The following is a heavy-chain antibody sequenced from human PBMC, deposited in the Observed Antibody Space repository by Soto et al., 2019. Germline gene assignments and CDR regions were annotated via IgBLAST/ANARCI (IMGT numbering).Heavy chain of an antibody. CDR1: GFTFDDYA. D-gene: IGHD2-2*02. V-gene: IGHV3-43D*04. CDR2: ISWDGGTT. Sequence: QPGGSLRLSCAASGFTFDDYAMHWVRQVPGKGLEWVSLISWDGGTTYYGDSVKGRFTISRDNSKNSLYLQMNSLRAEDTGSYYCAKDLGYCSNSNCYTAGMDSWGQGTLVTVSS. J-gene: IGHJ4*02. CDR3: AKDLGYCSNSNCYTAGMDS.